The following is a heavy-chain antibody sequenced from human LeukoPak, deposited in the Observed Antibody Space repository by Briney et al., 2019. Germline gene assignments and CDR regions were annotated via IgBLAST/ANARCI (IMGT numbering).Heavy chain of an antibody. Sequence: GASVKVSCKASGYTFTSYGISWVRQAPGQGLEWMGWISAYNGNTNYAQKLQGRATMTTDTSTSTAYMELRSLRSDDTAVYYCARDHYGDYGGLFGYWGQGTLVTVSS. CDR1: GYTFTSYG. CDR2: ISAYNGNT. J-gene: IGHJ4*02. V-gene: IGHV1-18*01. D-gene: IGHD4-17*01. CDR3: ARDHYGDYGGLFGY.